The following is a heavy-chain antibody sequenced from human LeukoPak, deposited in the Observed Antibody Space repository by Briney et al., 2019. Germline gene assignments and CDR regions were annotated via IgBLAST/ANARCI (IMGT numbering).Heavy chain of an antibody. Sequence: GGSLRLSCAASGFTVSSNYMSWVRQAPGKGLEWVSAISGSGGSTYYADSVKGRFTISRDNSKNTLYLQMNSLRAEDTAVYYCAKDYYDSSGLWRGDAFDIWGQGTMVTVSS. J-gene: IGHJ3*02. CDR2: ISGSGGST. V-gene: IGHV3-23*01. D-gene: IGHD3-22*01. CDR1: GFTVSSNY. CDR3: AKDYYDSSGLWRGDAFDI.